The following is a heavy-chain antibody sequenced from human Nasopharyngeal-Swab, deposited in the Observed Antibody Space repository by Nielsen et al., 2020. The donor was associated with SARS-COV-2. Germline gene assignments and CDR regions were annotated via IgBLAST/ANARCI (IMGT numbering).Heavy chain of an antibody. CDR2: ISSSSGSI. CDR3: ARVNSYGDYGGGDY. V-gene: IGHV3-21*01. CDR1: GFTFSSYS. J-gene: IGHJ4*02. Sequence: GGSLRLSCAASGFTFSSYSMNWVRQAPGKGLEWASSISSSSGSIYYADPVKGRFTVSRDNAKNSLYLQMNSLRAEDTGVYYCARVNSYGDYGGGDYWGQGTLVTVSS. D-gene: IGHD4-17*01.